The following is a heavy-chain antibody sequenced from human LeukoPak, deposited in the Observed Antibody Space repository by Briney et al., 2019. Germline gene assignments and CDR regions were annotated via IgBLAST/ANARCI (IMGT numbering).Heavy chain of an antibody. D-gene: IGHD3-9*01. V-gene: IGHV4-34*01. Sequence: SETLSLTCAVYGGSFSGYYWSWIRQPPGKGLEWIGEINHSGSTNYNPSLKSRVTISVDTSKNQFSLKLSSVTAADTAVYYCARSPDILTGLIDYWGQGTLVTVSS. CDR3: ARSPDILTGLIDY. CDR1: GGSFSGYY. CDR2: INHSGST. J-gene: IGHJ4*02.